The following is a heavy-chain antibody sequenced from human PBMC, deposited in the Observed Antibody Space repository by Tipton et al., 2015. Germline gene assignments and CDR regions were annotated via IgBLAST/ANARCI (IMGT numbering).Heavy chain of an antibody. V-gene: IGHV5-51*01. CDR1: GYSFSTHW. Sequence: QSGAEVKKPGESLKISCKGSGYSFSTHWIAWVRQMPGKGLEWMGIIYPDDSETKYSPSFQGQVTISADKSITTAYLQWSSLTASDTAMYYCATQGGSLLLPATKGFYYYAMDVWGQGTTVTVSS. D-gene: IGHD3-10*01. CDR3: ATQGGSLLLPATKGFYYYAMDV. J-gene: IGHJ6*02. CDR2: IYPDDSET.